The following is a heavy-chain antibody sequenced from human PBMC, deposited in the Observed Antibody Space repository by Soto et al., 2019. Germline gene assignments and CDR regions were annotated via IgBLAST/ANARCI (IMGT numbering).Heavy chain of an antibody. J-gene: IGHJ4*02. CDR1: ESTFAELS. CDR3: AVLGHSSYDLRGSHFDF. Sequence: QVQMEQSGAEVKNPGASVKVSCRVSESTFAELSMHWVRQTPGQGLEWMGGFDPEDGEIINAPNFRGRLTMTEDTTSDTYYMQLSSLRSEDTAVYYCAVLGHSSYDLRGSHFDFWGQGTHVTVSS. V-gene: IGHV1-24*01. CDR2: FDPEDGEI. D-gene: IGHD5-12*01.